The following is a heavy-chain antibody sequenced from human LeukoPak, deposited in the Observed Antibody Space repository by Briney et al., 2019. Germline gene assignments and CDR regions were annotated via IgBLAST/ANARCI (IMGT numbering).Heavy chain of an antibody. D-gene: IGHD1-26*01. CDR3: ARDSPSGSYYYFDY. V-gene: IGHV3-21*01. CDR2: ITSSSYI. J-gene: IGHJ4*02. CDR1: EFSFSSYT. Sequence: GGSLRLSCTASEFSFSSYTMNWVRQAPGKGLEWVSSITSSSYIYYADSVKGRVSTSRDNAKNSLYLQMNSLRAEDTAVYYCARDSPSGSYYYFDYWGQGTLVTVSS.